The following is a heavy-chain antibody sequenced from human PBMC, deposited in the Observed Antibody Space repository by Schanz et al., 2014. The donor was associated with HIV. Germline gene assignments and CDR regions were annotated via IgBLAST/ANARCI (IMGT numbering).Heavy chain of an antibody. CDR3: AKEWYYGSGSMDYGLDV. CDR1: GFTFSSYG. D-gene: IGHD3-10*01. CDR2: ISYDGSNK. V-gene: IGHV3-30*18. J-gene: IGHJ6*02. Sequence: QVQLVESGGGVVQPGRSLRLSCAASGFTFSSYGMHWVRQAPGKGLEWVAVISYDGSNKYYADSVKGRFTISRDNSENTVYLQMNSLRAEDTAVYYCAKEWYYGSGSMDYGLDVWGQGTTVTVSS.